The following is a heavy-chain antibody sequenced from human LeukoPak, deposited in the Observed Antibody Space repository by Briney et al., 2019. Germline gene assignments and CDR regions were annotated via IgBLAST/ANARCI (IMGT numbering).Heavy chain of an antibody. V-gene: IGHV3-21*01. D-gene: IGHD3-10*01. CDR3: ARDRVRGVIWVFDY. J-gene: IGHJ4*02. CDR1: GFTFSSDS. CDR2: ISSSSRNI. Sequence: GGSLRLSCAASGFTFSSDSMNWVRQAPGKGREWVSSISSSSRNIYYADSVKGRFTISRDNAKNSLYLQMNSLRAEDTAVYCCARDRVRGVIWVFDYWGQGTLVTVSS.